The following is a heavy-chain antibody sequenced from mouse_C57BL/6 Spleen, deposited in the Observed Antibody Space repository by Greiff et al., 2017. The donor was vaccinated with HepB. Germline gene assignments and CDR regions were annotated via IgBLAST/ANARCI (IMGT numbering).Heavy chain of an antibody. CDR2: ISSGSSTI. Sequence: EVKVEESGGGLVKPGGSLKLSCAASGFTFSDYGMHWVRQAPEKGLEWVAYISSGSSTIYYADTVKGRFTISRDNAKNTLFLQMTSLRSEDTAMYYCARPTRGYYAMDYWGQGTSVTVSS. CDR1: GFTFSDYG. CDR3: ARPTRGYYAMDY. V-gene: IGHV5-17*01. J-gene: IGHJ4*01.